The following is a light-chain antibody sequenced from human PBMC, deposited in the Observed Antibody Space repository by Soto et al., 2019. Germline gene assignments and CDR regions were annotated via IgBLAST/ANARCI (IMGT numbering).Light chain of an antibody. CDR2: DAS. V-gene: IGKV3-15*01. J-gene: IGKJ1*01. Sequence: EIVMTQSPDALSVSPGEGATLSCRASQTVSSNLAWYQQKPGQAPRLLIYDASTRATGISARFSGSGSGTEFPLTISSLQSEDFGVYYCQQYNNWWTFGQGTKVDI. CDR3: QQYNNWWT. CDR1: QTVSSN.